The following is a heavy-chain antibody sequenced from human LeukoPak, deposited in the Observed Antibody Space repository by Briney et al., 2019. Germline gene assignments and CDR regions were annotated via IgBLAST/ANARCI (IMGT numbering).Heavy chain of an antibody. CDR3: AREAGYCSSTSCSPHMDV. V-gene: IGHV4-39*02. CDR2: IYYSGST. CDR1: GGSISSSSYY. Sequence: SETLSLTCTVSGGSISSSSYYWGWIRQPPGKGLEWIGSIYYSGSTYYNPSLKSRVTISVDTSKNQFSLKLSSVTAADTAVYYCAREAGYCSSTSCSPHMDVWGKGTTVTVSS. J-gene: IGHJ6*03. D-gene: IGHD2-2*03.